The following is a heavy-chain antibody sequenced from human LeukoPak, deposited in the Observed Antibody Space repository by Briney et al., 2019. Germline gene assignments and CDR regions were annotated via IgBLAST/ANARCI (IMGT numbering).Heavy chain of an antibody. CDR3: ARAGQYGSWHRLSGSRFDP. J-gene: IGHJ5*02. V-gene: IGHV4-39*07. CDR2: IYYSGST. D-gene: IGHD6-6*01. CDR1: GGSISSSSYY. Sequence: SETLSLTCTVSGGSISSSSYYWGWIRQPPGKGLECIGSIYYSGSTYYNPSLKSRVTISVDTSKNQFSLKLSSVTAADTAVYYCARAGQYGSWHRLSGSRFDPWGQGTLVTVSS.